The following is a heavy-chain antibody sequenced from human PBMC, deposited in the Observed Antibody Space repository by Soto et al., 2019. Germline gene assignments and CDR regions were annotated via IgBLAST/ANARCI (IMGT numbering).Heavy chain of an antibody. J-gene: IGHJ6*03. V-gene: IGHV3-7*01. Sequence: EAQLVESGGGLVQPGRSLRLSCGVSGFSFNTYWMSWVRQAPGKGLEWVANIKQDGSEKSYVNSVKGRFTISRDNAKNSLYLQMNSLRAEDTAVYYCARVNYGDYYYYYMDVWGKGTTVTVSS. CDR1: GFSFNTYW. D-gene: IGHD4-17*01. CDR3: ARVNYGDYYYYYMDV. CDR2: IKQDGSEK.